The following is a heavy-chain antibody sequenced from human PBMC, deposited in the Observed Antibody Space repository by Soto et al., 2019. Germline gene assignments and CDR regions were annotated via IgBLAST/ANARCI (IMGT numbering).Heavy chain of an antibody. J-gene: IGHJ6*02. CDR1: GFTFSSYG. CDR2: ISYDGSNT. D-gene: IGHD5-12*01. CDR3: AKRSGELATISYYCGMDV. V-gene: IGHV3-30*18. Sequence: QVQLVESGGGVVQPGRSLRLSCAASGFTFSSYGMHWVRQAPGKGLEWVAVISYDGSNTYYADSVQGRFTISRDNSKNTMYLEMNRLRAEDTAMYYCAKRSGELATISYYCGMDVWGQGTMVTVSS.